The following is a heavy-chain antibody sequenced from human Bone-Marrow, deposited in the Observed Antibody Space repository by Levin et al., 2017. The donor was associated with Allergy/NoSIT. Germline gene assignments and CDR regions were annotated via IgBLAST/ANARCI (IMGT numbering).Heavy chain of an antibody. D-gene: IGHD4-17*01. CDR1: GFTFSSYA. Sequence: SCAASGFTFSSYAMSWVRQAPGKGLEWVSAISGSGGSTYYADSVKGRFTISRDNSKNTLYLQMNSLRAEDTAVYYCAKIAPEDYGDSYYFDYWGQGTLVTVSS. CDR2: ISGSGGST. V-gene: IGHV3-23*01. J-gene: IGHJ4*02. CDR3: AKIAPEDYGDSYYFDY.